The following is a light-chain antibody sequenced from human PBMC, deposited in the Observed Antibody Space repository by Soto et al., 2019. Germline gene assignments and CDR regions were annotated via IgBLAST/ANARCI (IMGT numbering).Light chain of an antibody. CDR1: SSNIGNNY. V-gene: IGLV1-51*01. CDR3: GTWDISVNGGR. J-gene: IGLJ3*02. Sequence: QAVLTQPPSVSAAPGQKVSISCSGSSSNIGNNYVSWYQQFPGTAPKLLIYDNNKRPSGIPDRFSGSKSGTSATLDITGLQTGDEAEYYCGTWDISVNGGRFGGGTKVTVL. CDR2: DNN.